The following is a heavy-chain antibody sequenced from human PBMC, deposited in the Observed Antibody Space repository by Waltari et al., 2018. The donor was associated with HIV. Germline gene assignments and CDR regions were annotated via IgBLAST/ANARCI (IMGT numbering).Heavy chain of an antibody. CDR3: ARNSSGKGNRYFYYGLDV. CDR1: GYTFINFD. D-gene: IGHD3-22*01. CDR2: MNANSGKT. J-gene: IGHJ6*02. Sequence: QVHLVQSGPEVKRPGASVKISCQAFGYTFINFDVNWIRQAAGQGPEWLGCMNANSGKTASPKRFEDRVTMTRDVSTDTAYMEMTGLTPEDTAIYYCARNSSGKGNRYFYYGLDVWGQGTPVTV. V-gene: IGHV1-8*02.